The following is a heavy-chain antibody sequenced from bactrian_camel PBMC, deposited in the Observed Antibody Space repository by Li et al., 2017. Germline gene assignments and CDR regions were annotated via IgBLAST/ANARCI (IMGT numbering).Heavy chain of an antibody. CDR3: AADPAPYGARLFLSSPQFFAY. CDR1: GFDFAAYG. J-gene: IGHJ6*01. V-gene: IGHV3S40*01. D-gene: IGHD3*01. CDR2: IDLSGTT. Sequence: VQLVESGGGLVQPGGSLTLSCAASGFDFAAYGMDWFRQAAGKGLEWVSAIDLSGTTFYEDSVKGRFTISRDNAKNTLYLQMNSLKPEDTAMYYCAADPAPYGARLFLSSPQFFAYRGQGTQVTVS.